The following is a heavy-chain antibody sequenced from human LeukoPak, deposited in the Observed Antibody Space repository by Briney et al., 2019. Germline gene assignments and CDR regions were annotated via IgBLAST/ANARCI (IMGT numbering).Heavy chain of an antibody. Sequence: AGSLRLSCLVSGFSFSSFGMHWVRQAPGKGLEYVSAISSNGGSTYYADSVKGRFTISRDNSKNTLYLQMSSLRAEDTAVYYCVKGHLVWGLGDYFDYWGQGTLVTVSS. J-gene: IGHJ4*02. D-gene: IGHD1-26*01. CDR3: VKGHLVWGLGDYFDY. V-gene: IGHV3-64D*09. CDR1: GFSFSSFG. CDR2: ISSNGGST.